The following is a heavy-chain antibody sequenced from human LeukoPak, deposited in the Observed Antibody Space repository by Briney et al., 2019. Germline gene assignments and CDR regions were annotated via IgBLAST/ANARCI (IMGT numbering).Heavy chain of an antibody. V-gene: IGHV7-4-1*02. Sequence: ASVKVSCKASGYTFTSYAMNWVRQAPGQGLEWMGWINTNTGNPTYAQGFTGQFVFSLDTSVSTAYPQISSLKAEDTAVYYCARGKHKDYYDSSGYYEYYYYGMDVWGQGTTVTVSS. CDR1: GYTFTSYA. D-gene: IGHD3-22*01. CDR2: INTNTGNP. CDR3: ARGKHKDYYDSSGYYEYYYYGMDV. J-gene: IGHJ6*02.